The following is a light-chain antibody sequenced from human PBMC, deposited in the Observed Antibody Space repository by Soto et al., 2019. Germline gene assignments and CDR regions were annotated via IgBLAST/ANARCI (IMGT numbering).Light chain of an antibody. Sequence: EIVMTQSPATLSLSPGERATLSCRASQSVSSNLAWYQQKPGQAPRLLIYGASTRATGITARFSGSGSGTEFTLTISSLQSEAFAVYYCQQYNNWPRTFGQGTKVEIK. CDR2: GAS. V-gene: IGKV3-15*01. CDR1: QSVSSN. J-gene: IGKJ1*01. CDR3: QQYNNWPRT.